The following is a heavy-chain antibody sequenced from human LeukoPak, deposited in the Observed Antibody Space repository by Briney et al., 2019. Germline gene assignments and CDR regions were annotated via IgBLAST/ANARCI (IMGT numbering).Heavy chain of an antibody. CDR3: ARGAPEVGRLGN. CDR1: GGSISSSSYY. D-gene: IGHD1-26*01. Sequence: SETLSLTCTVSGGSISSSSYYWGWIRQPPGKGLDWIGSIYYSGSTYYNPSLKSRVTISVDTSKNQFPLKLSSVTAADTAVYYCARGAPEVGRLGNWGQGTLVTVSS. CDR2: IYYSGST. V-gene: IGHV4-39*06. J-gene: IGHJ4*02.